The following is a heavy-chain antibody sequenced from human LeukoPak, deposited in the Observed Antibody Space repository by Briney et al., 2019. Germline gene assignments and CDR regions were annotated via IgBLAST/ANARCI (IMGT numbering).Heavy chain of an antibody. CDR1: GFSFENYN. CDR3: ARDRSGSSSVDDAFDI. Sequence: AGGSLRLSCAASGFSFENYNMNWVRQAPGKGLEWVAYINVITGYIYYADSLKGRFTISRDNAKKSLFLEMNSLRGEDTAVYYCARDRSGSSSVDDAFDIWGQGIMVTVSS. V-gene: IGHV3-21*01. J-gene: IGHJ3*02. D-gene: IGHD1-26*01. CDR2: INVITGYI.